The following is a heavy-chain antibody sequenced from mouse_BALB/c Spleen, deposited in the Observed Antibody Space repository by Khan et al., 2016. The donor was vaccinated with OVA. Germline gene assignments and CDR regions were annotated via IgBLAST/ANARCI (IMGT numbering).Heavy chain of an antibody. CDR3: ARDTTATPY. V-gene: IGHV2-9*02. Sequence: VQLQESGPGLVAPSQSLSITCTVSGFSLTSYGVHWVRQPPGKGLEWLGIIWAGGSTTYNSALMSRLSISKDNSKSQFFLKMNSLQTDDTAMYYCARDTTATPYWGQGTLVTVSA. J-gene: IGHJ3*01. D-gene: IGHD1-2*01. CDR2: IWAGGST. CDR1: GFSLTSYG.